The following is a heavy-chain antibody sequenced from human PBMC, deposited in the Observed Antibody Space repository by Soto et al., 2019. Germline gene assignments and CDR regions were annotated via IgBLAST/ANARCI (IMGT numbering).Heavy chain of an antibody. J-gene: IGHJ4*02. CDR3: ARGDLGAVAGYFEY. CDR1: GFTFDDYS. CDR2: ISWHSGSI. V-gene: IGHV3-9*01. Sequence: EVQLVESGGGLVQPGGSLRLSCAASGFTFDDYSMHWVRQAPGRGLEWVSGISWHSGSIDYADSVKGRFTISRDNAKNFLYLDMISLRPEDTALYYCARGDLGAVAGYFEYWGQGTLVTVSS. D-gene: IGHD6-19*01.